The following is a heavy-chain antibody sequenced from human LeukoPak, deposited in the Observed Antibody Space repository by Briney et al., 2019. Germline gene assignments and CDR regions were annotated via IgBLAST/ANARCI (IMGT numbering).Heavy chain of an antibody. CDR3: AVLHYYAMDV. J-gene: IGHJ6*02. CDR2: ISWNSGTK. CDR1: GFTFDDYA. D-gene: IGHD2-8*01. Sequence: GGSLRLSCAASGFTFDDYAMHWVRQAPGKGLEWVSGISWNSGTKGYADSVKGRFTISRDNARNSLYLQMNSLRGEDAALYYCAVLHYYAMDVWGQGTTVTVSS. V-gene: IGHV3-9*01.